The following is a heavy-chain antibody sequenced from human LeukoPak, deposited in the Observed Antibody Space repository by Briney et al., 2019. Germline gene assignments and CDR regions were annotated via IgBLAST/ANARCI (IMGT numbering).Heavy chain of an antibody. CDR2: IYSGGST. Sequence: PGGSLRLSRAASGFTVSSNYMSWVRQAPGKGLEWVSVIYSGGSTYYADSVKGRFTISRDNSKNTLYLQMNSLRAEDTAVYYCSYSSSSVGYMDVWGKGTTVTVSS. CDR3: SYSSSSVGYMDV. D-gene: IGHD6-6*01. V-gene: IGHV3-53*01. J-gene: IGHJ6*03. CDR1: GFTVSSNY.